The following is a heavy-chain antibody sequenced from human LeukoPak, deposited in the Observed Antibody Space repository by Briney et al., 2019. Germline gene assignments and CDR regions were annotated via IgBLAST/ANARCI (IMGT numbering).Heavy chain of an antibody. D-gene: IGHD6-13*01. J-gene: IGHJ1*01. CDR2: INPNSGGT. Sequence: ASVKVSCKASGYTFTGYYMHWVRQAPGQGLEWMGWINPNSGGTNYAQKLQGRVTMTTDTSTSTAYMELRSLRSDDTAVYYCARDRRSSTQYFQHWGQGTLVTVSS. CDR3: ARDRRSSTQYFQH. V-gene: IGHV1-2*02. CDR1: GYTFTGYY.